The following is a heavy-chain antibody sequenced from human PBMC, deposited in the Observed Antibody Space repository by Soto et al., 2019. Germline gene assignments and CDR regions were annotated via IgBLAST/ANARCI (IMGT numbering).Heavy chain of an antibody. J-gene: IGHJ5*02. V-gene: IGHV4-59*08. Sequence: QVQLQESGPGLVKPSETLSLTCTVSGGSISSYYWSWIRQPPGKGLEWIGYIYYSGSTNYNPSLKSRVPISVDTSKNQFSLKLSSVTAADTAVYYCARHRGDCSGGSCYSMVYNWFDPWGQGTLVTVSS. D-gene: IGHD2-15*01. CDR2: IYYSGST. CDR3: ARHRGDCSGGSCYSMVYNWFDP. CDR1: GGSISSYY.